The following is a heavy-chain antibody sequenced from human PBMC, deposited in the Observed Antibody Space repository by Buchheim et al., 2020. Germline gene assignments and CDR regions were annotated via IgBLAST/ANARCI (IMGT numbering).Heavy chain of an antibody. V-gene: IGHV1-2*04. Sequence: QVQLVQSGAEVKKPGASVKVSCKASGYTFTGYYMHWVRQAPGQGLEWMGWINPNSGGTNYAQKFQGWVTMTRDTSICTAYMELSRLRSDDTAVYYCARGIVVVPAAILSYYYYGMDVWGQGTT. CDR3: ARGIVVVPAAILSYYYYGMDV. CDR2: INPNSGGT. CDR1: GYTFTGYY. D-gene: IGHD2-2*02. J-gene: IGHJ6*02.